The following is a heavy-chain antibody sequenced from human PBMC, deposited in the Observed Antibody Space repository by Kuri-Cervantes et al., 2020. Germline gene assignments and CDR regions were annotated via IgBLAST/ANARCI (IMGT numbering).Heavy chain of an antibody. J-gene: IGHJ6*03. V-gene: IGHV1-18*01. D-gene: IGHD2-2*01. CDR3: ARGSKRGPGSSTSHQTRYYYYYMDV. CDR2: ISSYNGNT. CDR1: CYTFTSYG. Sequence: GGSLRLSCKASCYTFTSYGIIWVRPAPGQGLEWIVWISSYNGNTKYAQKLQGRVTMTRNTSIRTAYMELSSLRSEDTAVYYCARGSKRGPGSSTSHQTRYYYYYMDVWGKGTTVTVSS.